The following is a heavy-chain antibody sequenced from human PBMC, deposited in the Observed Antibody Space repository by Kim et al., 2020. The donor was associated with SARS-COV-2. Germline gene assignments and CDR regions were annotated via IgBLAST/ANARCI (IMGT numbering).Heavy chain of an antibody. V-gene: IGHV7-4-1*02. CDR2: INTNTGNP. J-gene: IGHJ2*01. CDR3: ARINANWYFDL. CDR1: GYAFSTYA. Sequence: ASVKVSCKASGYAFSTYAINWVRQDPGQGLEWMGWINTNTGNPTYAQDFTGRFVFSLDTSVSTTYLLISSLKAEDTAVYYCARINANWYFDLWGRGTLVTVSS.